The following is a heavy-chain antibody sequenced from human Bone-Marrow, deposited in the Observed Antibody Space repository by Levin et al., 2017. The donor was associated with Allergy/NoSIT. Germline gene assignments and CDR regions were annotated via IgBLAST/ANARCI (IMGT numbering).Heavy chain of an antibody. J-gene: IGHJ4*02. CDR1: GFTFSSYG. D-gene: IGHD1-14*01. CDR3: ARVNPRGAWSQFDY. Sequence: GGSLRLSCAASGFTFSSYGMHWVRQAPGKGLEWVAVIWYDGSNKYYADSVKGRFTISRDNSKNTLYLQMNSLRAEDTAVYYCARVNPRGAWSQFDYWGQGTLVTVSS. V-gene: IGHV3-33*01. CDR2: IWYDGSNK.